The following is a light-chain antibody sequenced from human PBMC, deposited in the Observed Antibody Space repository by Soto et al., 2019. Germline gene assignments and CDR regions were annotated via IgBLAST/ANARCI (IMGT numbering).Light chain of an antibody. CDR3: TSYTSDSTYV. CDR1: STDVGRYNY. CDR2: DVS. V-gene: IGLV2-14*01. J-gene: IGLJ1*01. Sequence: SALTQRASVTESPGQSITISCTGTSTDVGRYNYVSWYQQHPGKAPKLMVYDVSNRPSWVSNRFSGSKAGITASLTISGLQAEDEAEYYCTSYTSDSTYVFGTGTKVTVL.